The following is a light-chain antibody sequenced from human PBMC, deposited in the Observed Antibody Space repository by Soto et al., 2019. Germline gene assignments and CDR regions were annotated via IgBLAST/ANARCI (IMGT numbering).Light chain of an antibody. CDR3: QQYNGYSRT. V-gene: IGKV1-5*03. J-gene: IGKJ1*01. CDR2: KAS. CDR1: QSINNW. Sequence: DLQTTRCPSTLSAAVSVMVTNTCRASQSINNWLAWYQQRPGKAPKLLIYKASTLETGVPSRFSGSGSGTDFTLTITGLQPDDFATYYCQQYNGYSRTFGQGTKVDIK.